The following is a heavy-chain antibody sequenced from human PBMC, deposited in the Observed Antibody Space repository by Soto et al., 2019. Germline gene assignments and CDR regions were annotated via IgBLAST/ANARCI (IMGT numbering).Heavy chain of an antibody. CDR1: GYTFTSYG. CDR2: ISGYNGNT. Sequence: ASVKVSCKASGYTFTSYGISWVRQAPGQGLEWMGWISGYNGNTKYAESLQGRVAMTTDTSTKTAFMELRSLRSDDTAVYYCARENGRLSEWLLFRTDVKGLSRYFDYWGQGTLVTVSS. D-gene: IGHD3-3*01. V-gene: IGHV1-18*01. CDR3: ARENGRLSEWLLFRTDVKGLSRYFDY. J-gene: IGHJ4*02.